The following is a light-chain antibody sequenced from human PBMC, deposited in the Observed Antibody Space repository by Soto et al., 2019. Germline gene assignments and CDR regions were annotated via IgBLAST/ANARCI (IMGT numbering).Light chain of an antibody. CDR2: GAS. J-gene: IGKJ1*01. V-gene: IGKV3-20*01. CDR3: QQYGSSQWT. Sequence: VMTQSPDTLSASPGERATLSCRASQSVSSSYLAWYQQKPGQAPRLLIYGASSRATGIPDRFSGSGSGTDFTLTISRLEPEDFAVYYCQQYGSSQWTFGQGTKVDIK. CDR1: QSVSSSY.